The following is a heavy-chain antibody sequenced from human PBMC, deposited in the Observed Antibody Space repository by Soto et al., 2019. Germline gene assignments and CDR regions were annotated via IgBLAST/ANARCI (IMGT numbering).Heavy chain of an antibody. D-gene: IGHD6-19*01. Sequence: EVQLVESGGGLVQPGGSLRLSCAASGFTFSSYWMSWVRQAPGKGLEWVANIKQDGSEKYYVDSVKGRFTISRDNAKNSLYLQMNSLGAEDTAVYYCARDVAAVAADFDYWGQGTLVTVSS. CDR2: IKQDGSEK. CDR3: ARDVAAVAADFDY. V-gene: IGHV3-7*05. CDR1: GFTFSSYW. J-gene: IGHJ4*02.